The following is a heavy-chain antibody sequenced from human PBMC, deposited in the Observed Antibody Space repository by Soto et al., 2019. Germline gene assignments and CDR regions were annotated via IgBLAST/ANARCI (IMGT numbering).Heavy chain of an antibody. CDR1: GYTFTSYA. CDR3: ARAGYYDYIWGSYYLPN. D-gene: IGHD3-16*01. J-gene: IGHJ4*02. V-gene: IGHV1-3*01. Sequence: ASVKVSCKASGYTFTSYAMHWVRQAPGQRLEWMGWINAGNGNTKYSQKFQGRVTITRDTSASTAYMELSSLRSEDTAVYYCARAGYYDYIWGSYYLPNWGQGTLVTVSS. CDR2: INAGNGNT.